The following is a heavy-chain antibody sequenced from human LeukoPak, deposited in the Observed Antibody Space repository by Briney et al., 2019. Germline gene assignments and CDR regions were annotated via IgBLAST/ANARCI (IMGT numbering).Heavy chain of an antibody. CDR2: IRYDGSNK. CDR1: GFTFSSYG. D-gene: IGHD2-2*01. V-gene: IGHV3-30*02. Sequence: GGSLILSCAASGFTFSSYGMHWVRQAPGKGLEWVAFIRYDGSNKYYADSVKGRFTISRDNSKNTLYLQMNRLRAEDTAVYYCAKGSRGSCSRTYCYPFDYWGQGTLVTVSS. J-gene: IGHJ4*02. CDR3: AKGSRGSCSRTYCYPFDY.